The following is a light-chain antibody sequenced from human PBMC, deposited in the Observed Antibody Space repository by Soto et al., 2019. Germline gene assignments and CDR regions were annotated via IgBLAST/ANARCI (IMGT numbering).Light chain of an antibody. J-gene: IGLJ2*01. CDR3: TSYMSSDPYVV. Sequence: QSALTQPASVSGSPGQSISLSCTGTSSDIGDYDYVSWHQQHPGKAPKLLIYDVSRRPSGVSNRFSGSKSGNTASLTISGLQPEDEADYYCTSYMSSDPYVVLGGGTKLTVL. V-gene: IGLV2-14*03. CDR1: SSDIGDYDY. CDR2: DVS.